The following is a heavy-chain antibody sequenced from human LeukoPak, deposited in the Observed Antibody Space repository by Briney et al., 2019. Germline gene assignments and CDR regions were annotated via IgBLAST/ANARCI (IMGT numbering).Heavy chain of an antibody. J-gene: IGHJ4*02. CDR2: ISSSSSYI. V-gene: IGHV3-21*01. Sequence: PGGSLRLSCAASGFTFSTYSMNWVRQAPGKGLEWLSSISSSSSYISYADSVKGRFTISRDNARNSLYLQMNSLRAEDTAVYYCARASRFLPDYWGQGTLVTVSS. CDR1: GFTFSTYS. CDR3: ARASRFLPDY. D-gene: IGHD3-10*01.